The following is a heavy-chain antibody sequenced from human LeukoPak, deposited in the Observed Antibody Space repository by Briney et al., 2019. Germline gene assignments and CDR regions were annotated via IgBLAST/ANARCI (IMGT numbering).Heavy chain of an antibody. CDR3: AKDFLVVPAVPHPPGGYDY. J-gene: IGHJ4*02. Sequence: GGSLRLSCAASGFTFSSYAMSWVRQAPGKGLEWVSAISGSGGSTYYADSAKGRFTISRDNSKNTLYLQMNSLRAEDTAVYYCAKDFLVVPAVPHPPGGYDYWGQGTLVTVSS. CDR1: GFTFSSYA. CDR2: ISGSGGST. D-gene: IGHD2-2*01. V-gene: IGHV3-23*01.